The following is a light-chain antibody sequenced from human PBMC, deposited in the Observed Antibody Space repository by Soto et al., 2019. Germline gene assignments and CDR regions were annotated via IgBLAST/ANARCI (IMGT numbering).Light chain of an antibody. Sequence: QSVLTQPASVSGSPGQSITISCTGTSSDVGAYIFVSWYQQYPGKAPKLMIYDITNRPSGVSNRFSGSKAGNTASLTISGLQAEDEADYCCVSFTTRRSYVFGTGTKVTVL. CDR3: VSFTTRRSYV. V-gene: IGLV2-14*01. CDR2: DIT. CDR1: SSDVGAYIF. J-gene: IGLJ1*01.